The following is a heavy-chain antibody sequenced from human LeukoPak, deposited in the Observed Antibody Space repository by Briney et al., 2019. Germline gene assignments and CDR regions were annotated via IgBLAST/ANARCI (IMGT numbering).Heavy chain of an antibody. CDR3: ARDRYGDYAIDY. CDR1: GGSISSGDYY. Sequence: PSETLSLTCTVSGGSISSGDYYWSWIRQPPGKGLEWIGYIYYSGSTYYNPSLKSRVTISVDTSKNQFSLKLSSVTAADTAVYYCARDRYGDYAIDYWGQGTLVTVSS. D-gene: IGHD4-17*01. CDR2: IYYSGST. J-gene: IGHJ4*02. V-gene: IGHV4-30-4*08.